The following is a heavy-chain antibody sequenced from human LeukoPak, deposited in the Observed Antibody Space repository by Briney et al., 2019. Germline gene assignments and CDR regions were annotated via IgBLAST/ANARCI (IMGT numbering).Heavy chain of an antibody. CDR1: GYTFTSYD. J-gene: IGHJ6*03. V-gene: IGHV1-8*01. CDR2: MNPNSGNT. Sequence: GASVKVSCKASGYTFTSYDINWVRQATGQGLEWMRWMNPNSGNTGYAQKFQGRVTMTRNTSISTAYMELSSLRSEDTAVYYCARGPYSSGWYDYYYYMDVWGKGTTVTISS. D-gene: IGHD6-19*01. CDR3: ARGPYSSGWYDYYYYMDV.